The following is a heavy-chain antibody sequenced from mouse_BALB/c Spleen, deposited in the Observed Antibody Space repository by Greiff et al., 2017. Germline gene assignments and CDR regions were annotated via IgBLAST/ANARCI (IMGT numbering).Heavy chain of an antibody. D-gene: IGHD6-1*01. Sequence: VQLKQSGAELVKPGASVKLSCTASGFNIKDTYMHWVKQRPEQGLEWIGRIDPANGNTKYDPKFQGKATITADTSSNTAYLQLSSLTSEDTAVYYCARREPFAYWGQGTLVTVSA. CDR3: ARREPFAY. CDR1: GFNIKDTY. J-gene: IGHJ3*01. V-gene: IGHV14-3*02. CDR2: IDPANGNT.